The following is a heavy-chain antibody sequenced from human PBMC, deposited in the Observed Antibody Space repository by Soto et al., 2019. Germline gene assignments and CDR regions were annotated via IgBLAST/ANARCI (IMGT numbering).Heavy chain of an antibody. J-gene: IGHJ6*03. CDR2: INAGNGNT. V-gene: IGHV1-3*01. D-gene: IGHD2-2*01. CDR1: GYTFTSYA. Sequence: ASVKVSCKASGYTFTSYAMHWVRQAPGQRLEWMGWINAGNGNTKYSQKFQGRVTITRDTSASTAYMELSSLRSEDTAVYYCARDQERYCSSTSRYVGLESAPYYYYYMDVWGKGTTVTVSS. CDR3: ARDQERYCSSTSRYVGLESAPYYYYYMDV.